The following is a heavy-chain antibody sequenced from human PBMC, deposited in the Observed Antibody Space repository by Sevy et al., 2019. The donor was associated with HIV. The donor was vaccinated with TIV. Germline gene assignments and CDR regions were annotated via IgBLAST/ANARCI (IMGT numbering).Heavy chain of an antibody. CDR3: ARARYNCGYYFDY. CDR1: GFTFSDYY. CDR2: ISGSGTTI. D-gene: IGHD1-1*01. Sequence: GGSLRLSCAASGFTFSDYYMSWIRQAPGKGLECVSYISGSGTTIYYADSVKGRFTISRDNAKNSLYLQMNSLRAEDTAVYYGARARYNCGYYFDYWGQGTLVTVSS. V-gene: IGHV3-11*01. J-gene: IGHJ4*02.